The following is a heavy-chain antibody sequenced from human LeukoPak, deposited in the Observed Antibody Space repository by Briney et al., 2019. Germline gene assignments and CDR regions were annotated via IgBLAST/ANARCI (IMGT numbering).Heavy chain of an antibody. CDR2: ISYDGSNK. D-gene: IGHD3-10*01. V-gene: IGHV3-30-3*01. J-gene: IGHJ4*02. Sequence: GGSLRLSCAASGFTFSSYAMHWVRQAPGKGLEWVAVISYDGSNKYYADSVKGRFTISRDNSKNTLYLQMNSLRAEDTAVYYCARGQIPNYYGSGSYFVYRPFDYWGQGTLVTVSS. CDR1: GFTFSSYA. CDR3: ARGQIPNYYGSGSYFVYRPFDY.